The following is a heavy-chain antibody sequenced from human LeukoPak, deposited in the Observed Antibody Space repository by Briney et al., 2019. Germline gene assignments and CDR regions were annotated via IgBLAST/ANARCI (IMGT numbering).Heavy chain of an antibody. Sequence: PSETLSLTCTVSGGSISSYYWSWIRQPAGKGLEWIGRIYTSGSTNYNPSLKSRVTLSVDTSKNQFSLKLSSVTAADTAVYYCAIYSSSSPFDYWGQGTLVTVSS. CDR1: GGSISSYY. D-gene: IGHD6-6*01. CDR2: IYTSGST. J-gene: IGHJ4*02. V-gene: IGHV4-4*07. CDR3: AIYSSSSPFDY.